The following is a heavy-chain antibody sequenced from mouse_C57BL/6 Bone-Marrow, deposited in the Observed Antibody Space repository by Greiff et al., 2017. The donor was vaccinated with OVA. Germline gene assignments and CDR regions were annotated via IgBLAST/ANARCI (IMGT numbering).Heavy chain of an antibody. V-gene: IGHV1-75*01. CDR2: IFPGSGST. D-gene: IGHD1-1*01. Sequence: QVQLQQSGPELFPPFASFPLSFPSSFYPFPDSYINWVKQRPGQGLEWIGWIFPGSGSTYYNEKFKGKATLTVDKSSSTAYMLLSSLTSEDSAVYFCARYYGSSYGFAYWGQGTLVTVSA. CDR1: FYPFPDSY. CDR3: ARYYGSSYGFAY. J-gene: IGHJ3*01.